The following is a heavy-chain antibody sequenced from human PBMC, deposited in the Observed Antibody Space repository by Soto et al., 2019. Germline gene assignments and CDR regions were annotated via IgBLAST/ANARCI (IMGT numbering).Heavy chain of an antibody. CDR2: IIPIFGTA. J-gene: IGHJ4*02. Sequence: QVQLVQSGAEVKKPGSSVKVSCKASGGTFSSYAISWVRQAPGQGLEWMGGIIPIFGTANYAQKFQGRVTITADESTSTAYLELSSLRSEDTAVYYCARGRTYDYVWGSYRYPAFDYWGQGTLVTVSS. CDR3: ARGRTYDYVWGSYRYPAFDY. V-gene: IGHV1-69*01. D-gene: IGHD3-16*02. CDR1: GGTFSSYA.